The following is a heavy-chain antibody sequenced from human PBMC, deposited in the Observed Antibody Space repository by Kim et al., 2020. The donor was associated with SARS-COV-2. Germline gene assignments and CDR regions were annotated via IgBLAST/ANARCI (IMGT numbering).Heavy chain of an antibody. D-gene: IGHD3-22*01. CDR3: ARGDSTGYYWFDP. V-gene: IGHV4-31*02. Sequence: HNNTSLRRRVNISVHNSKNQFSLGLTSVTAADTAVYYCARGDSTGYYWFDPWGQGTLVTVSS. J-gene: IGHJ5*02.